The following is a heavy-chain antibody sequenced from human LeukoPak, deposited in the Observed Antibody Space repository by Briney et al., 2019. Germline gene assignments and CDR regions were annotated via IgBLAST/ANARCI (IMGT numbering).Heavy chain of an antibody. V-gene: IGHV4-34*01. CDR1: GGSFSGYY. CDR2: INHSGST. D-gene: IGHD3-10*01. Sequence: PSGTLSLTCAVYGGSFSGYYWSWIRQPPGKGLEWIGEINHSGSTNYNPSLKSRVTISVDTSKNQFSLKLSSVTAADTAVYYCARATAYYYGSGSYYNGLDYWGQGTLVTVSS. J-gene: IGHJ4*02. CDR3: ARATAYYYGSGSYYNGLDY.